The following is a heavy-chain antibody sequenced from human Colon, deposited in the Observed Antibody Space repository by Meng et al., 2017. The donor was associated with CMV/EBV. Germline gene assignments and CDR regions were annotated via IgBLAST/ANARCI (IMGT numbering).Heavy chain of an antibody. CDR1: GFTFSTHA. CDR3: AEGVVGCSVTNCFTGYYAIDV. CDR2: TSATGNSA. J-gene: IGHJ6*02. V-gene: IGHV3-23*01. D-gene: IGHD2-2*02. Sequence: GGSLRLSGAASGFTFSTHAMCGVRRRPGKGLEWVSSTSATGNSAYYADAARGRFSISRDNSHDTVYLQMDSLGADDAAVYYCAEGVVGCSVTNCFTGYYAIDVWGQGTTVTVSS.